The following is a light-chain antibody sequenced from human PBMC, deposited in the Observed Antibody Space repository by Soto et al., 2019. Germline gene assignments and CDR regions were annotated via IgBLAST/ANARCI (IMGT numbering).Light chain of an antibody. CDR3: QQSSSPPLT. Sequence: DIQMTQSPSSLSASVGDRVTITCRASQSISSYLNWYQQKPGKAPKLLIYAASSLQSGVPSRFSGSGSGTDFTHTISSLQPEDFATYYCQQSSSPPLTFGGGTKVEIK. J-gene: IGKJ4*01. V-gene: IGKV1-39*01. CDR2: AAS. CDR1: QSISSY.